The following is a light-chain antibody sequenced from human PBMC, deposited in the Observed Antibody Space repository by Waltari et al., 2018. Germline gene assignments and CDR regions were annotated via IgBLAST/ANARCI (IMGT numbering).Light chain of an antibody. CDR3: QHYVRLPVT. CDR1: QSVSRS. CDR2: GAS. Sequence: IVLTQSPGTLSLSPGERATLSCRASQSVSRSLAWYQQKPGQAPKLLIYGASTRATGIPDSFTGSGSGTDFSLTISSLEPEDFAIYFCQHYVRLPVTFGQGTKVEIK. V-gene: IGKV3-20*01. J-gene: IGKJ1*01.